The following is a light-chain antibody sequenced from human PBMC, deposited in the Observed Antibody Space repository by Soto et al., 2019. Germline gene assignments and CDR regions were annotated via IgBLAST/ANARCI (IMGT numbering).Light chain of an antibody. CDR2: GNS. Sequence: QAVVTQPPSVSGAPGQRVTISCTGSSCNIGAGYDVHWYQQLPGTAPKLLIYGNSNRPSGVPDRFSGSKSGTSASLAITGLQAEDEADYYCQSYDSSLSVVFGGVTKLTVL. CDR1: SCNIGAGYD. V-gene: IGLV1-40*01. CDR3: QSYDSSLSVV. J-gene: IGLJ2*01.